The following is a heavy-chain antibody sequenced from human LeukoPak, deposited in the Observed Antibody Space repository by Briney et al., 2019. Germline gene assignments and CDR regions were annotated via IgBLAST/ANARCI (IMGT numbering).Heavy chain of an antibody. CDR1: GGSISSYY. CDR2: IYYSGST. J-gene: IGHJ6*02. CDR3: ARFHCSSTSCYSQRYYYYGMDV. V-gene: IGHV4-59*01. D-gene: IGHD2-2*01. Sequence: PSQTLSLTCTVTGGSISSYYWSWIRQPPGKGLEWIGDIYYSGSTNYNPSLKSRVTISVDTSKNQFSLKLSSVTAADTAVYYCARFHCSSTSCYSQRYYYYGMDVWGQGTTVTVSS.